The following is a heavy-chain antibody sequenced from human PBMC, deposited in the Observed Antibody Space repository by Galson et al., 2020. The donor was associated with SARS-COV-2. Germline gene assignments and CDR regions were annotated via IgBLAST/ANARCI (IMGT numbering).Heavy chain of an antibody. CDR3: TGRLVGSSSWFFFEY. CDR2: ISAGTT. J-gene: IGHJ4*02. Sequence: SCAASGFTFRSYAMSWVRQAPGKGLEWVSTISAGTTFYADSVKGRFTISRDNSKDTLQLQMSSLRVEDSAVYYCTGRLVGSSSWFFFEYWGQGTLVIVSS. V-gene: IGHV3-23*01. D-gene: IGHD6-13*01. CDR1: GFTFRSYA.